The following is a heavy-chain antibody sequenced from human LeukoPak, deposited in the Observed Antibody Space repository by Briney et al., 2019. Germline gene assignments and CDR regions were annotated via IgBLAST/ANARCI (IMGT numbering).Heavy chain of an antibody. Sequence: GGSLRLSCAASGFTFSRHGMNWVRQAPGKGLEWVSGISGSGGRIYYGASVKGRFTISRDNSKNTLNLQMNSLRAEDTAVYYCARVIQLWSDYYYMDVWGKGTTVTVSS. J-gene: IGHJ6*03. CDR3: ARVIQLWSDYYYMDV. V-gene: IGHV3-23*01. CDR2: ISGSGGRI. CDR1: GFTFSRHG. D-gene: IGHD5-18*01.